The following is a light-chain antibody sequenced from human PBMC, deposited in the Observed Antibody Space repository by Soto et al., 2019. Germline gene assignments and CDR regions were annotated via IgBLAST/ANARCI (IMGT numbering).Light chain of an antibody. CDR1: QSVGTN. Sequence: ETVMAQSPATLSVSPGESATLTCRASQSVGTNLAWYQQKPGQAPRLLIYGASTRVTGMPARFSGSGSGTEFTLTISSLQSEDSAVYYCQQYTNWPRTFGQGTKVEIK. V-gene: IGKV3-15*01. J-gene: IGKJ1*01. CDR3: QQYTNWPRT. CDR2: GAS.